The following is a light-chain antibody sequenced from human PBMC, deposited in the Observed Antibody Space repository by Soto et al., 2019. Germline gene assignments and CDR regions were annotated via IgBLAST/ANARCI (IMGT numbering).Light chain of an antibody. CDR3: QQRSSWPRT. J-gene: IGKJ1*01. V-gene: IGKV3-11*01. CDR2: DAS. Sequence: EILLTQSPATLSLSPGEGATLSCRASQSVGRFFAWYQQKPGQAPRLLIYDASNRATGIPARFSGSGSGTDFTLTISSLEPEDFALYYCQQRSSWPRTFGRGTKVEIK. CDR1: QSVGRF.